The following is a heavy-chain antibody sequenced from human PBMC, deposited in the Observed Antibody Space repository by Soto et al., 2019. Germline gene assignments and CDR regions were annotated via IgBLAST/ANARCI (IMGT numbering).Heavy chain of an antibody. J-gene: IGHJ6*02. D-gene: IGHD6-13*01. CDR3: TSPPHMLIAAAGTNGFGGYYYYYGMDV. V-gene: IGHV3-73*01. Sequence: GGSLRLSCAASGFTFSGSAMHWVRQASGKGLEWVGRIRSKANSYATAYAASVKGRFTISRDDAKNTAYLQMNSLKTEDTAVYYCTSPPHMLIAAAGTNGFGGYYYYYGMDVWGQGTTVTVSS. CDR2: IRSKANSYAT. CDR1: GFTFSGSA.